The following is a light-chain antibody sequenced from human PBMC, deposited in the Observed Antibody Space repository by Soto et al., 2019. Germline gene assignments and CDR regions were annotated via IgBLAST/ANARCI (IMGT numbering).Light chain of an antibody. CDR3: QQYGSSPT. Sequence: ESVLTQSPGTLSLSPGERATLSCRASQSVSSSYLAWYQQKPGQAPRLLIYGASSRATGIPDMFSGSGSGTDFTLTISRLEPEDVAVYYCQQYGSSPTFGPGTKVDIK. CDR1: QSVSSSY. J-gene: IGKJ3*01. CDR2: GAS. V-gene: IGKV3-20*01.